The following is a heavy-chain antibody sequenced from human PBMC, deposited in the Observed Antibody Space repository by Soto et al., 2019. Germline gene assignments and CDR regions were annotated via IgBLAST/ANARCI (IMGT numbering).Heavy chain of an antibody. D-gene: IGHD6-13*01. CDR2: IYYTGST. V-gene: IGHV4-59*01. J-gene: IGHJ4*02. Sequence: SETLSLTCTVSGDSINNYYWSWIRQPPGKTLEWIGYIYYTGSTTYNPSLESRVTMSVDASRDQFSLKLSSVNAADTAVYYCAKYRRTAAEGYTLDYWGRGTLVTVSS. CDR1: GDSINNYY. CDR3: AKYRRTAAEGYTLDY.